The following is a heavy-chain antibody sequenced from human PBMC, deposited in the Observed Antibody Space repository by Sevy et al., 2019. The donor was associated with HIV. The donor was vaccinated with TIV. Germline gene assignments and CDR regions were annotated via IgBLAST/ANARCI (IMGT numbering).Heavy chain of an antibody. CDR3: ARDAGYCSSTSCYRGDYFDY. V-gene: IGHV3-7*01. CDR1: GFTFSGNW. Sequence: GGSLRLSCAASGFTFSGNWMSWVRQAPGKGLEWVADIKEDGSEKYYVDSVKGRFTISRDNAKKSLYLQMNNLRAEDTAVYYRARDAGYCSSTSCYRGDYFDYWGQGTLVTVSS. J-gene: IGHJ4*02. D-gene: IGHD2-2*02. CDR2: IKEDGSEK.